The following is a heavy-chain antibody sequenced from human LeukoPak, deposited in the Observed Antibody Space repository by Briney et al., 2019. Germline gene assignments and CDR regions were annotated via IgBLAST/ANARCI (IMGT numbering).Heavy chain of an antibody. D-gene: IGHD3-10*01. J-gene: IGHJ4*02. V-gene: IGHV3-48*03. CDR1: GFTFSSYE. Sequence: GGSLRLSCAASGFTFSSYEMNWVRQAPGKGLEWVSYISSSGNTIYYADSVKGRFTISRDNAKNSLYLQMNSLRDEDTAVYYCARGNVLVWFGELSAWGQGTLVTVSS. CDR2: ISSSGNTI. CDR3: ARGNVLVWFGELSA.